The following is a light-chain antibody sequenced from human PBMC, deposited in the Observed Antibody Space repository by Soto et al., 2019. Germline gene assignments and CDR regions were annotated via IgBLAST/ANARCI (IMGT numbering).Light chain of an antibody. CDR1: SSDVGSYNL. Sequence: QSALPQPASVSGSPGQAITISCTGTSSDVGSYNLVSWYQQHPGKAPKLMIYEVSKRPSGVPTRFSGSKSGNTASLTISGLQSEYEADYYCCSYAYISTWVFGGGTKLTVL. CDR3: CSYAYISTWV. J-gene: IGLJ3*02. CDR2: EVS. V-gene: IGLV2-23*02.